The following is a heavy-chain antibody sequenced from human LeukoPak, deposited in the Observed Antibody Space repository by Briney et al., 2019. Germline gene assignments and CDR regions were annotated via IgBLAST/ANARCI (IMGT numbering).Heavy chain of an antibody. Sequence: SETLSLTCAVHGGSCDDYYCSWIRQPPGKGLEWIGEIHPHGIFYYNSSLTSRVTISIDTSKGQFSLRLTSVTAADTAFYYCARGSDRSKAGDLWGQGSLVIVSS. CDR2: IHPHGIF. D-gene: IGHD2-21*02. CDR3: ARGSDRSKAGDL. J-gene: IGHJ5*02. V-gene: IGHV4-34*01. CDR1: GGSCDDYY.